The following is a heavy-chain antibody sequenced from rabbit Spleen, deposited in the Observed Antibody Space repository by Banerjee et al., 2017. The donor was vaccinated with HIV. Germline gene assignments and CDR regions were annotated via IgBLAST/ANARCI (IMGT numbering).Heavy chain of an antibody. CDR3: ARDTSSSFSSYGMDL. D-gene: IGHD1-1*01. Sequence: QLVESGGGLVQPEGSLTLTCTASGFDLTSSYWICWVRQAPGKGLEWIACIYGGSSDSTYYASWAKGRFTISKTSSTTVTLQMTSLTAADTATYFCARDTSSSFSSYGMDLWGQGTLVTVS. V-gene: IGHV1S45*01. CDR2: IYGGSSDST. CDR1: GFDLTSSYW. J-gene: IGHJ6*01.